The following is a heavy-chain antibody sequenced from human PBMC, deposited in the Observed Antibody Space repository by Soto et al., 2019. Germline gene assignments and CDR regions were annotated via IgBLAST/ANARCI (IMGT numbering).Heavy chain of an antibody. V-gene: IGHV3-48*01. CDR3: ARGGARIAVAGMLVQRKFDY. D-gene: IGHD6-19*01. J-gene: IGHJ4*02. CDR2: ISSSSSNI. Sequence: EVQLVESGGGLVQPGGSLRLSCAASGFTFSSYSMNWVRQAPGKGLEWVSYISSSSSNIYYADSVKGRFTISRDNAKNSLYLQMNSLRAEDTAVYYCARGGARIAVAGMLVQRKFDYWGQGTLVTVSS. CDR1: GFTFSSYS.